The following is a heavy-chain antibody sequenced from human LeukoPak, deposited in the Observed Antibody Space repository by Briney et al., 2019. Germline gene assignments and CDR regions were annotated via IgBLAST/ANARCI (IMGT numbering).Heavy chain of an antibody. V-gene: IGHV3-48*03. J-gene: IGHJ6*04. CDR1: GFTFSSYE. CDR3: AREATRISPALDV. Sequence: GGSLRLSCAASGFTFSSYEMNWVRQAPGKGLEWVSYISSSGRTMYYADSVKGRFTISRDNAKNSLYLQMNSLRAEGTAVYYCAREATRISPALDVWGKGTTVTISS. D-gene: IGHD2-15*01. CDR2: ISSSGRTM.